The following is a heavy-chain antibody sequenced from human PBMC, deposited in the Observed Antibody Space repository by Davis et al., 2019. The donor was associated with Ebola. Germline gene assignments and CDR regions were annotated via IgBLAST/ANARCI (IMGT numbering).Heavy chain of an antibody. V-gene: IGHV3-30*04. D-gene: IGHD3-3*02. CDR1: GITFSRYA. CDR3: VRDYNDGISRFDY. Sequence: GESLKISCAVSGITFSRYAMHWVRQAPGKGLEWVTRIAYDGSHKSYAESVKGRFTISRDNSKSTLYLQMNSLRLEDTAVYYCVRDYNDGISRFDYWGQGTLVTVSS. J-gene: IGHJ4*02. CDR2: IAYDGSHK.